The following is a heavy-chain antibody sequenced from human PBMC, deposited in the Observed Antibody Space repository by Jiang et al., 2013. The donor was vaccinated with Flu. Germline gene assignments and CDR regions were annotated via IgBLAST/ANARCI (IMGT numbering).Heavy chain of an antibody. D-gene: IGHD6-13*01. V-gene: IGHV1-69*01. CDR2: IIPLFATA. CDR3: ARGRYTSTSSDFDY. CDR1: GGTFRKHI. Sequence: VQLVESGAEMKKPGSSVNVSCKVAGGTFRKHIINWVRQAPGQGLEWLGGIIPLFATATYAQKLQARVTITADESTSSSYMELSGLTSDDTAVYYCARGRYTSTSSDFDYWGREPGHRLL. J-gene: IGHJ4*03.